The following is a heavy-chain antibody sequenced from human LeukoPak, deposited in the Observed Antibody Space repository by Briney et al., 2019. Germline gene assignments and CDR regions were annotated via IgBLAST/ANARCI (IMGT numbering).Heavy chain of an antibody. V-gene: IGHV4-59*01. CDR3: ARVFSSGWYNYAFDI. CDR1: GGSISSYY. Sequence: TSETLSLTCTVSGGSISSYYWSWIRQPPGKGLEWIGYIYYSGSTNYNPSLKSRVTISVDTSKNQFSLKLSSVTAADTAVYYCARVFSSGWYNYAFDIWGQGTMVTVSS. D-gene: IGHD6-19*01. CDR2: IYYSGST. J-gene: IGHJ3*02.